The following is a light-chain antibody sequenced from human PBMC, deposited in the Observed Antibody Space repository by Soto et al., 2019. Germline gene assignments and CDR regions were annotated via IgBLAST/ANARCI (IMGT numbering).Light chain of an antibody. CDR1: QGIYNH. V-gene: IGKV1-16*01. Sequence: DIQMTQSPSSLSASEGDRVTITCRASQGIYNHLAWFQLKPGKAPKSLIYTVSSLESGVPSRFSGSGSATDFTLTISSLQPEDFATYYCQQYNDSFPYTFGQETKVDIK. J-gene: IGKJ2*01. CDR3: QQYNDSFPYT. CDR2: TVS.